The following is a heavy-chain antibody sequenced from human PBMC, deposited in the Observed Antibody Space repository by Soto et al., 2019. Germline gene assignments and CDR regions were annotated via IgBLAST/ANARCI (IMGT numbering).Heavy chain of an antibody. Sequence: LCHTNTVAEGSIIGRDCCRIFKHKPPGKGLEWIGDIYYSGSTYYNPSLKSRVTISADTSKNQFSLRVTSVTAADTAVYYCSKYRRKDAEGYTLDFWGQGILLSLSS. D-gene: IGHD2-15*01. CDR2: IYYSGST. J-gene: IGHJ4*02. CDR3: SKYRRKDAEGYTLDF. V-gene: IGHV4-30-4*03. CDR1: EGSIIGRDCC.